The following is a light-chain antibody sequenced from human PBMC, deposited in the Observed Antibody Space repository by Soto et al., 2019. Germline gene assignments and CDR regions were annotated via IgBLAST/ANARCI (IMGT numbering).Light chain of an antibody. CDR1: QSVSSSY. J-gene: IGKJ2*01. V-gene: IGKV3-20*01. CDR2: GAS. CDR3: QQYGSSPPMYT. Sequence: EIVLTQSPGTLSLSPGERATLSCRASQSVSSSYLAWYQQKPRQAPRLLIYGASSRATGIPDRFSGSGSGTDFTLTISRLEPEDFAVYYCQQYGSSPPMYTFGQGTKVEIK.